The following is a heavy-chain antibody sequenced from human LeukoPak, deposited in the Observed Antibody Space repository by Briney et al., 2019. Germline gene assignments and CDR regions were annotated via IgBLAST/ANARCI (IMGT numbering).Heavy chain of an antibody. Sequence: GGSLRLSCAASGFTFFSYDMYWVRQAPGKGLEWVSYISSSATSKYYADSVKGRFTISRDNAKSSLYLQMNSLRADDTAVYYCAKALPSSWYFFDYWDQGTLVTVSS. CDR3: AKALPSSWYFFDY. J-gene: IGHJ4*02. CDR2: ISSSATSK. CDR1: GFTFFSYD. D-gene: IGHD6-13*01. V-gene: IGHV3-48*03.